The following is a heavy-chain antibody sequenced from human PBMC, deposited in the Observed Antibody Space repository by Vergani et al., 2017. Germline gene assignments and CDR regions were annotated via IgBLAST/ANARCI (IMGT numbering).Heavy chain of an antibody. CDR2: IYYSGST. D-gene: IGHD3-10*01. V-gene: IGHV4-30-4*01. Sequence: QVQLQESGPGLVKPSQTLSLTCTVSGGSISSGDYYWRWIRQPPGKGLEWIGYIYYSGSTYYNTSPKSRVTISVDTSKNQFSLKLSSVTAADTAVYYCARGAVRGVRRSYCDYWGQGTLVTVSA. CDR1: GGSISSGDYY. CDR3: ARGAVRGVRRSYCDY. J-gene: IGHJ4*02.